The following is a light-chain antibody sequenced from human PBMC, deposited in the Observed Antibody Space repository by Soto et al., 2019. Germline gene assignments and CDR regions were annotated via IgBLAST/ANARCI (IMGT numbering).Light chain of an antibody. CDR2: AAS. CDR3: QQTYSTPHP. Sequence: MSLSASSPSASVGDRVTITCRASQSVTTYLIWYQQRPGKAPKLLIPAASSLESGVPSRFSGSGSATDFTLTISSLQPEDFATYYCQQTYSTPHPFGPLSKVDVK. J-gene: IGKJ3*01. V-gene: IGKV1-39*01. CDR1: QSVTTY.